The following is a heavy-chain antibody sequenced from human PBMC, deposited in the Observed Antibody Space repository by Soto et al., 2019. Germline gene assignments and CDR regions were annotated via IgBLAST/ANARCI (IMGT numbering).Heavy chain of an antibody. J-gene: IGHJ6*02. CDR3: LTINSYGPPGSGYYYGMDV. Sequence: PGGSLRLSCAASGFTVSSNYMSWVRQAPGKGLERVSVIYSGGSTYYADSVKGRFTISRHNSKNTLYLQLNSLRAEDTAVYYCLTINSYGPPGSGYYYGMDVWGQGTTVTVSS. CDR1: GFTVSSNY. CDR2: IYSGGST. V-gene: IGHV3-53*04. D-gene: IGHD5-18*01.